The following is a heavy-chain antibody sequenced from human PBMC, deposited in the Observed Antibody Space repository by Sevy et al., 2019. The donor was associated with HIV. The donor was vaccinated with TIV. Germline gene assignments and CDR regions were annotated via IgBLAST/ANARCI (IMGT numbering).Heavy chain of an antibody. D-gene: IGHD3-10*01. CDR1: GFNFRSYD. V-gene: IGHV1-8*02. Sequence: ASVKVSCEASGFNFRSYDIYWVRQAPGQGLEWMGWMNTNTGNTGFAQKFQGRVTMTRNSSISTAYMELSNLRSEDTAVYYCGGVRGRHLRYGLDVWGQGTKVNGSS. J-gene: IGHJ6*02. CDR3: GGVRGRHLRYGLDV. CDR2: MNTNTGNT.